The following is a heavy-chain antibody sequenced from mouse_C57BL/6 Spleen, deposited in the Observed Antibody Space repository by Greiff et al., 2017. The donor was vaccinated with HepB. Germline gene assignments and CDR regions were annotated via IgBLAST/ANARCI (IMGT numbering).Heavy chain of an antibody. D-gene: IGHD1-1*01. Sequence: EVQLQQSGAELVRPGASVKLSCTASGFNIKDYYMHWVKQRPEQGLEWIGRIDPEDGDTEYAPKFQGKATMTADTSSNTAYLQLSSLTSEDTAVYYCTTGYYGSSYVDARDYWGQGTSVTVSS. CDR3: TTGYYGSSYVDARDY. CDR2: IDPEDGDT. CDR1: GFNIKDYY. J-gene: IGHJ4*01. V-gene: IGHV14-1*01.